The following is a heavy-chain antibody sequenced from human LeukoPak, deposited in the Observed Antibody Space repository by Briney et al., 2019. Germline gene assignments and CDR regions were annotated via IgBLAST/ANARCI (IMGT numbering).Heavy chain of an antibody. V-gene: IGHV3-23*01. CDR3: AITRPYYYDSRPGNYFDY. CDR2: ISGSGGST. D-gene: IGHD3-22*01. J-gene: IGHJ4*02. Sequence: PSETLSLTCAVYGGSFSGYYWSWVRQAPGKGLEWVSAISGSGGSTYYADSVKGRFTISRDNSKNTLYLQMNSLRAEDTAVYYCAITRPYYYDSRPGNYFDYWGQGTLVTVSS. CDR1: GGSFSGYY.